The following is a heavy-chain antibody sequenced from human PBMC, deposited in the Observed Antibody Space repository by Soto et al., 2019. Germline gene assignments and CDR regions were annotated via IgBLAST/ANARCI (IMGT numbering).Heavy chain of an antibody. D-gene: IGHD3-3*01. CDR1: GFTVSSNY. Sequence: PGGSLRLSCAASGFTVSSNYMSWVRQAPGKGLEWVSVIYSGGSTYYADSVKGRFTISRDNSKNTLYLQMNSLRAEDTAVYYCARDSRRDYDFWSGSYGMDVWGQGTTVTVSS. V-gene: IGHV3-53*01. J-gene: IGHJ6*02. CDR3: ARDSRRDYDFWSGSYGMDV. CDR2: IYSGGST.